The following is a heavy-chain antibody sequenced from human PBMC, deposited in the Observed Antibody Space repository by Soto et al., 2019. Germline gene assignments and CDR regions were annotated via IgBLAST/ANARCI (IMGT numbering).Heavy chain of an antibody. CDR1: GFTFSSYA. J-gene: IGHJ3*02. V-gene: IGHV3-30-3*01. D-gene: IGHD3-10*01. CDR3: ARDWSGSGSQYPDAFDI. CDR2: ISYDGSNK. Sequence: GGSLRLSCAASGFTFSSYAMHWVRQAPGKGLEWVAVISYDGSNKYYADSVKGRFTISRDNSKNTLYLQMNSLRAEDTAVYYCARDWSGSGSQYPDAFDIWGQGTMVTVSS.